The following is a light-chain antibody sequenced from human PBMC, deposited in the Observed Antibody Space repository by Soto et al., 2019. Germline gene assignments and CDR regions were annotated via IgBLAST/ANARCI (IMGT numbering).Light chain of an antibody. CDR3: QQYKSYSST. J-gene: IGKJ2*01. V-gene: IGKV1-5*01. Sequence: DIQMTQSPSTLSASVGDRVTITCRASQSISSWLAWYQQKPGKAPKLLIYDASSLESGVPSRFSGSGSGTGFALTISSLQPDDCATCYCQQYKSYSSTFGQGTKLEIK. CDR1: QSISSW. CDR2: DAS.